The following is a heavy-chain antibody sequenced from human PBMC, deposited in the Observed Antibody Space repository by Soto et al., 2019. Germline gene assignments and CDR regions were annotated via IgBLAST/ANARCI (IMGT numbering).Heavy chain of an antibody. CDR3: AHVTAAAGTELFDY. Sequence: QITLKESGPPLVKPTQTLTLTCTFSGFSLSTSGVGVGWIRQPPGKALEWLALIYWDDDKRYSPSLKSRLTITKDTSKNQVVLTMTNMDPVDTATYYCAHVTAAAGTELFDYWGQGTLVTVSS. CDR2: IYWDDDK. J-gene: IGHJ4*02. V-gene: IGHV2-5*02. CDR1: GFSLSTSGVG. D-gene: IGHD6-13*01.